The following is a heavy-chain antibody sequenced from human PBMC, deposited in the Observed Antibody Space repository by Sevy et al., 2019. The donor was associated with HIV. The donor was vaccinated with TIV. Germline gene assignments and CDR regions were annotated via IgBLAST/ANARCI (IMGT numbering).Heavy chain of an antibody. CDR2: INPKSGGT. D-gene: IGHD2-2*02. CDR3: ARVVEPAGIDPYYYGVDV. V-gene: IGHV1-2*02. CDR1: GYTFTDYY. Sequence: ASVKVSCKASGYTFTDYYIHWVRQAPGQGLEWMGWINPKSGGTNYAQKFHGRVTMTRDTSISTAYMELSRLRSDDTAVYHCARVVEPAGIDPYYYGVDVWGPGATVTVSS. J-gene: IGHJ6*02.